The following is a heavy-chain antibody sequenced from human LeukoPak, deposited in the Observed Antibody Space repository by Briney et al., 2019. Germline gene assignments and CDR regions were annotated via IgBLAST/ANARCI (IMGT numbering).Heavy chain of an antibody. CDR3: ARGSITMIVVVPSFDL. Sequence: PSETLSLTCTVSGGSISSGGYYWSWIRQHPGKGLEWLGYIYYSGSTYYNPSLKSRVTISVDTSKNQFSLKLSSVTAADTAVYYCARGSITMIVVVPSFDLWGRGTLVTVSS. CDR1: GGSISSGGYY. D-gene: IGHD3-22*01. CDR2: IYYSGST. J-gene: IGHJ2*01. V-gene: IGHV4-31*03.